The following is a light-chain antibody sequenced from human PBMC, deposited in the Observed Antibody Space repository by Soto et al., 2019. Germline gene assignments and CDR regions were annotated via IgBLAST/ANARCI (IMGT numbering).Light chain of an antibody. CDR3: QQAASFPIT. J-gene: IGKJ5*01. V-gene: IGKV3-15*01. Sequence: EAVLTQSPATLSVSPGERVTLSCGASQSVATNLAWYQQRPVQAPRLLIYGASKRAIGLPARFSGSGSGTEFTLTITSLQSEDFATYYCQQAASFPITFGQGTRLQIK. CDR1: QSVATN. CDR2: GAS.